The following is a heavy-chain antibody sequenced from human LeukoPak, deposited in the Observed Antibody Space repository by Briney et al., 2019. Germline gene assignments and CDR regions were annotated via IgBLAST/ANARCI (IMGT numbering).Heavy chain of an antibody. CDR2: INPNSGGT. CDR3: ARGIMEQLGNYFDY. Sequence: ASVKVSCKASGYTFTGYYMHWVRQAPGQGLEGMGWINPNSGGTNYAQKFQGRVTMTRDTSISTAYMELSRLRSDDTAVYYCARGIMEQLGNYFDYWGQGTLVTVSS. V-gene: IGHV1-2*02. J-gene: IGHJ4*02. CDR1: GYTFTGYY. D-gene: IGHD6-6*01.